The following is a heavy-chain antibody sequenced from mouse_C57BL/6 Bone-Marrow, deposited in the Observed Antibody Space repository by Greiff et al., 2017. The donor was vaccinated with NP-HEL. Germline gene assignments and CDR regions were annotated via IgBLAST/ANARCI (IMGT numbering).Heavy chain of an antibody. CDR2: SRNKANDYTT. D-gene: IGHD1-1*01. CDR1: GFTFSDFY. V-gene: IGHV7-1*01. Sequence: EVKLMESGGGLVQSGRSLRLSCATSGFTFSDFYMEWVRQAPGKGLEWIAASRNKANDYTTEYSASVKGRFIVSRDTSQSILYLQMNALRAEDTAIYYCARDYYGSSYGFADGGQGTLVTVAA. J-gene: IGHJ3*01. CDR3: ARDYYGSSYGFAD.